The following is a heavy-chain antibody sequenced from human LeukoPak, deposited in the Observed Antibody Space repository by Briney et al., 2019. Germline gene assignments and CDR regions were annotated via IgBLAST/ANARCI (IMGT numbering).Heavy chain of an antibody. J-gene: IGHJ5*02. D-gene: IGHD6-19*01. V-gene: IGHV3-7*05. Sequence: GGSLRLSCAASGFTFSSHWMIWVRQAPGKGLEWVASIKQDGSEKYYVDSVRGRFTISRDNAKNSLHLQMNTLRAEDTAMYYCARDPGNHSGAWGQGTLVTVSS. CDR3: ARDPGNHSGA. CDR2: IKQDGSEK. CDR1: GFTFSSHW.